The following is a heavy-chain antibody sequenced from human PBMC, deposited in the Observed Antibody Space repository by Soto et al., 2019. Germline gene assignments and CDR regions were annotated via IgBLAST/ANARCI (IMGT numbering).Heavy chain of an antibody. V-gene: IGHV1-18*01. CDR3: ARGRYADY. D-gene: IGHD1-1*01. Sequence: QVHLVQSGAEVKKPGASVKVSCKGSGYDFTTYGITWVRQATGQGLEWMAWISAHNGSTDYAQKLQGRVTVTRDTSTSTAYMELRSLRSDDPAMYYCARGRYADYWGQGALVTVSS. CDR1: GYDFTTYG. CDR2: ISAHNGST. J-gene: IGHJ4*02.